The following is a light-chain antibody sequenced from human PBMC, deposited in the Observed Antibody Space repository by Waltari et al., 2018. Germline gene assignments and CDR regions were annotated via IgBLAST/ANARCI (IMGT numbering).Light chain of an antibody. J-gene: IGKJ4*01. CDR1: QSVLYSSNNKNY. CDR2: WAS. V-gene: IGKV4-1*01. Sequence: DIVMTQSPDSLAVSLGERATINCKSSQSVLYSSNNKNYLAWYKQKPGQPPKLLSYWASPREAGVPARFSGSGSGTDFTLTISSLQAEDVAVYYCQQYYSTFTFGGGTKVEIK. CDR3: QQYYSTFT.